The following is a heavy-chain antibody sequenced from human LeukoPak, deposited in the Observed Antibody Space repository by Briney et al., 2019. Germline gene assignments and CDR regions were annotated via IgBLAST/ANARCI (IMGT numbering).Heavy chain of an antibody. V-gene: IGHV4-61*02. D-gene: IGHD3-10*01. CDR3: ARDGFDMVRGVGYMDV. CDR2: IYTSGST. J-gene: IGHJ6*03. Sequence: SQTLSLTCTVSGGSISSGSYYWSWIRQPAGKGLEWIGRIYTSGSTNYNPSLKSRVTISVDTSKNQFSLKLSSVTAADTAVYYCARDGFDMVRGVGYMDVWGKGTTVTISS. CDR1: GGSISSGSYY.